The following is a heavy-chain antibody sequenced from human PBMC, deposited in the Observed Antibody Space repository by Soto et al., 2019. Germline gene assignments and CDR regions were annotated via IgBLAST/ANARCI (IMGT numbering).Heavy chain of an antibody. V-gene: IGHV3-23*01. Sequence: GGSLRLSCAASGFTFSNFDMSRVRQAPGKGLEWVSGISTSGGTTYYADSVKGRFTSSRDNSKNTLYLQMTSLRAEDTAVYYCATGTAAPAHWGQGTLVTVSS. CDR1: GFTFSNFD. CDR2: ISTSGGTT. J-gene: IGHJ1*01. D-gene: IGHD6-13*01. CDR3: ATGTAAPAH.